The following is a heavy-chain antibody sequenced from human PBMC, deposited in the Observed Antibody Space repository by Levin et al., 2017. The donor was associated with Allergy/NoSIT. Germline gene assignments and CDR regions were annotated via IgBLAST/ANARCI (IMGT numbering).Heavy chain of an antibody. J-gene: IGHJ4*02. D-gene: IGHD6-13*01. Sequence: SETLSLTCTVSGGSISSYYWSWIRQPPGKGLEWIGYIYYSGSTNYNPSLKSRVTISVDTSKNQFSLKLSSVTAADTAVYYCARGKFIAAAANGDYWGQGTLVTVSS. CDR3: ARGKFIAAAANGDY. CDR2: IYYSGST. V-gene: IGHV4-59*01. CDR1: GGSISSYY.